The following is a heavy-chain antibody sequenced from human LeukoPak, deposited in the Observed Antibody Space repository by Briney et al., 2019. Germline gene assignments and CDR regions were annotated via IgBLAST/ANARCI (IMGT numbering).Heavy chain of an antibody. CDR2: ISGSGGST. D-gene: IGHD2-21*02. V-gene: IGHV3-23*01. CDR1: GFTFSSYG. J-gene: IGHJ3*02. Sequence: GGSLRLSCAASGFTFSSYGMNWVRQAPGKGLEWVSAISGSGGSTYYADSVKGRFTISRDNSKNTLYLQMNSLRAEDTAVYYCAKDWPYCGGDCYSGSAFDIWGQGTMVTVSS. CDR3: AKDWPYCGGDCYSGSAFDI.